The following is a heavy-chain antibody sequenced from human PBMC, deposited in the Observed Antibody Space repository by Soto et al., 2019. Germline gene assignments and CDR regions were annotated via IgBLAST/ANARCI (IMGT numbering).Heavy chain of an antibody. Sequence: PGGSLRLSCAASGFTFSSYAMSWVRQAPGKGLEWVSAISGSGGSTYYADSVKGRFTISRDNSKNALYLQMNSLRAEDTAVYYCAKEVYRTNLWFGEFQPRGFDYWGQGTLVTVSS. CDR2: ISGSGGST. V-gene: IGHV3-23*01. J-gene: IGHJ4*02. CDR1: GFTFSSYA. CDR3: AKEVYRTNLWFGEFQPRGFDY. D-gene: IGHD3-10*01.